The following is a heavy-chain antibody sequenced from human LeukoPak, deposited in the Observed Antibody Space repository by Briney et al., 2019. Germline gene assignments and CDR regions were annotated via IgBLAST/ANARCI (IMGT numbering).Heavy chain of an antibody. D-gene: IGHD6-6*01. CDR1: GYTFTSYG. Sequence: ASVKVSCEASGYTFTSYGISWVRQAPGQGLEWMGWISAYNGNTNYAQKLQGRVTMTTDTSTSTAYMELRSLRSDDTAVYYCARDRPEGVLYYYYYYGMDVWGQGTTVTVSS. J-gene: IGHJ6*02. CDR2: ISAYNGNT. CDR3: ARDRPEGVLYYYYYYGMDV. V-gene: IGHV1-18*01.